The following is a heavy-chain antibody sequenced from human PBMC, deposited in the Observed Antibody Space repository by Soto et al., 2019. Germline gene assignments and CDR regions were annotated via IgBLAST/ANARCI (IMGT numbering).Heavy chain of an antibody. V-gene: IGHV3-66*01. J-gene: IGHJ4*01. CDR2: IYSADNT. Sequence: VGSLRLSCAASGLSVSSNDMSWVRQAPGKGLECVSIIYSADNTFYVDSVKGRFIISRDNSKNTVYLQMNSLRADDTAVYYCARGSLYWGQGTLVTVSS. CDR3: ARGSLY. CDR1: GLSVSSND.